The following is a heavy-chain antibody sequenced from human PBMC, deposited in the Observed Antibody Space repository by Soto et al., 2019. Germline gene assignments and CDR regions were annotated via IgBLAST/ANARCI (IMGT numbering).Heavy chain of an antibody. D-gene: IGHD2-15*01. CDR1: GFTFSSYG. J-gene: IGHJ4*02. V-gene: IGHV3-33*01. Sequence: GGSLRLSCAASGFTFSSYGMHWVRQAPGKGLEWVAVIWYDGSNKYYADSVKGRFTISRDNSKNTLYLQMNSLRAEDTAVYYCARECSGGSCPFDYWGQGTLVTVSS. CDR3: ARECSGGSCPFDY. CDR2: IWYDGSNK.